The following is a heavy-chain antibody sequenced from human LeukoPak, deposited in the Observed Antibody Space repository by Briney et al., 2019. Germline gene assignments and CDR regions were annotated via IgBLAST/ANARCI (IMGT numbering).Heavy chain of an antibody. CDR1: GYTFTGYY. Sequence: ASVKVSCKASGYTFTGYYMHWVRQAPGQGLEWMGWINPNSGGTNYAQKFQGRVTMTRDTSISTAYMELSRLRSDDTAVYYCARPVNNDYYYSNESPRGLDGYYVDYCGHGTLVTVSS. D-gene: IGHD3-22*01. CDR2: INPNSGGT. J-gene: IGHJ4*01. V-gene: IGHV1-2*02. CDR3: ARPVNNDYYYSNESPRGLDGYYVDY.